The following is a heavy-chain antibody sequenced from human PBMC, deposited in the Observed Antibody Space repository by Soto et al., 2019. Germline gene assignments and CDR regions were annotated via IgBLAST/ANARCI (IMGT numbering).Heavy chain of an antibody. CDR1: GGSISSYY. CDR2: IYYSGST. J-gene: IGHJ6*03. V-gene: IGHV4-59*08. CDR3: ASLVVVAATPIEYYYYMDV. D-gene: IGHD2-15*01. Sequence: LETLSLTCSVSGGSISSYYLSWIRQPPGKGLEWIGYIYYSGSTNYNPSLKSRVTISVDTSKNQFSLKLSSVTAADTAVYYCASLVVVAATPIEYYYYMDVWGKGTTVTVSS.